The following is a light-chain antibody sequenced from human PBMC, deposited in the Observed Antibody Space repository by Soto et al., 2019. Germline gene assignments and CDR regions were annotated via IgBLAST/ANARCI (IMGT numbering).Light chain of an antibody. CDR2: VAS. CDR1: QSVSSTY. V-gene: IGKV3-20*01. Sequence: EIVLTQSPGTLSLSPGERATLSCRASQSVSSTYIAWYQQNPGQAPRLLIYVASSRYTGITERFSGSGSGKDFALTISRLEPEDFAVYFCQPYGRSTPFTFGQGTKVEIK. CDR3: QPYGRSTPFT. J-gene: IGKJ2*01.